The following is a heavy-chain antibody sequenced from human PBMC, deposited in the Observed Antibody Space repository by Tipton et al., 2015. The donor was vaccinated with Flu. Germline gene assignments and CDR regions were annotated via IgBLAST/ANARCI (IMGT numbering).Heavy chain of an antibody. Sequence: QLVQSGAEVNEPGSSVKVSCKSSGDTFTNYAISWVRQAPGQGLEWMGGIIPMYGRVNYAQNFEDRVTITADESTTTAHMEMSNLTYEDTAVYYCARKSGICGPRGGLDVWGQGTTVTVAS. CDR2: IIPMYGRV. D-gene: IGHD3-3*01. CDR3: ARKSGICGPRGGLDV. V-gene: IGHV1-69*01. J-gene: IGHJ6*02. CDR1: GDTFTNYA.